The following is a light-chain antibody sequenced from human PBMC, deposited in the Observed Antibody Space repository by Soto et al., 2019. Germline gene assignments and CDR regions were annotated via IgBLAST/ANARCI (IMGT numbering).Light chain of an antibody. V-gene: IGKV1-5*03. CDR3: QQFNTSPWT. CDR2: KSS. CDR1: QSVSIW. Sequence: IHRTQSPSTLSASEVYRVTISFRASQSVSIWLAWYQQKPGRAPKLLIYKSSILESGVPSRFSGSGSGTEFTLTISSLQPDDFATYCCQQFNTSPWTLGQGTRWIS. J-gene: IGKJ1*01.